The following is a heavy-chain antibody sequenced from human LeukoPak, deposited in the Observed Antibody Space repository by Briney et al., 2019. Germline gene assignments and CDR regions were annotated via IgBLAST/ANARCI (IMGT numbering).Heavy chain of an antibody. D-gene: IGHD3-22*01. CDR3: ARDRMGGYYYSYYYGMDV. CDR2: ISSSGSTI. V-gene: IGHV3-11*01. J-gene: IGHJ6*01. CDR1: TFTFSTYS. Sequence: GGSLRLSCTASTFTFSTYSMTWVRQAPGKGLEWVSYISSSGSTIYYADSVKGRFTISRDNAKNSLYLQMNSLRAEDTAVYYCARDRMGGYYYSYYYGMDVWGQGTTVTVSS.